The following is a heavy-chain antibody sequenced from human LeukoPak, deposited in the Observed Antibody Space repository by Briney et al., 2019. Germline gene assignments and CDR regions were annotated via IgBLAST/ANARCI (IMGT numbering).Heavy chain of an antibody. Sequence: SETLSLTCAVSGGSISSGGYSWRWIRQPPGKGLEWIGYIYHSGSTYYNPSLKSRVTISVDRSKNQFSLKLSSVTAADTAVYYCARGPAFDIWGQGTMVTVSS. CDR2: IYHSGST. CDR1: GGSISSGGYS. CDR3: ARGPAFDI. J-gene: IGHJ3*02. V-gene: IGHV4-30-2*01.